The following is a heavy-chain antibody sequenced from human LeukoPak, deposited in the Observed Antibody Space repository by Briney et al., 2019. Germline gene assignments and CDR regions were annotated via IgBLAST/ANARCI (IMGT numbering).Heavy chain of an antibody. V-gene: IGHV1-2*02. CDR2: INPNSGGT. Sequence: ASVKVSCKASGYTLTVYYMHRVRQAPGKGLEWMGWINPNSGGTNYAQKFQGRVTMTRDTSINTAYMELSRLRSDDTAVYYCASTPLWFGELPPPDWGQGTVVTVSS. CDR3: ASTPLWFGELPPPD. D-gene: IGHD3-10*01. J-gene: IGHJ4*02. CDR1: GYTLTVYY.